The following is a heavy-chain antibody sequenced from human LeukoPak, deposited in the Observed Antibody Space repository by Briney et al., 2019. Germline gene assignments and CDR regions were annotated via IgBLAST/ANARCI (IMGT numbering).Heavy chain of an antibody. CDR1: GFTFSNYS. CDR2: IISSSSYI. CDR3: ARDRLQYEGTFDY. V-gene: IGHV3-21*01. Sequence: SGGSLRLSCAASGFTFSNYSMNWVRQAPGKGLDWVSSIISSSSYIYYADSVKGRFTISRDNAKNSLYLQMNSLTAEDTAVYYCARDRLQYEGTFDYWGQGTPVSVSS. J-gene: IGHJ4*02. D-gene: IGHD4-11*01.